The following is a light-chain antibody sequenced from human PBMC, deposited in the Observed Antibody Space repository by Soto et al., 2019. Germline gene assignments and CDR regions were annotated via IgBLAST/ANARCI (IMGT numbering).Light chain of an antibody. CDR2: RAS. CDR1: QSVSDN. J-gene: IGKJ3*01. V-gene: IGKV3-15*01. CDR3: QHYNSWPPL. Sequence: EIGMTQSPATLSVSPGETAILSCRASQSVSDNLAWYQQKPGQAPRLLIYRASTRATGIPARFSGSGSGTEFTLTISSLQSEDFAVYYCQHYNSWPPLFGPGTKVDIK.